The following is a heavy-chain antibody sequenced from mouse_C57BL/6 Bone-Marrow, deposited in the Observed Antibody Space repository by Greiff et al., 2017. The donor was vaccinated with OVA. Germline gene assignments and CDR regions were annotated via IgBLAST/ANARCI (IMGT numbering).Heavy chain of an antibody. CDR2: IRNKANGYTT. J-gene: IGHJ2*01. CDR3: ARYTGIYYYGSSLDY. V-gene: IGHV7-3*01. Sequence: EVQLKESGGGLVQPGGSLSLSCAASGFTFTDYYMSWVRQPPGKALEWLGFIRNKANGYTTEYSASVKGRFTISRDNSQSILYLQMNALRAEDSATYYCARYTGIYYYGSSLDYWGQGTTLTVSS. D-gene: IGHD1-1*01. CDR1: GFTFTDYY.